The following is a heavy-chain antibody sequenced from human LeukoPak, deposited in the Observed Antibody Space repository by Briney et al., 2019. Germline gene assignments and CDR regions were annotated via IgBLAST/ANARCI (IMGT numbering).Heavy chain of an antibody. D-gene: IGHD5-18*01. J-gene: IGHJ4*02. Sequence: LPLTCTVSGGSLSSYHWSWIRQAPGKGLEWVSYISSSGSTIYYADSVKGRFTISRDNSKNTLYLQMNSLRPEDTAVYYCAKDPRDHSYGWSWRYFDYWGQGTLVTVSS. CDR2: ISSSGSTI. CDR3: AKDPRDHSYGWSWRYFDY. V-gene: IGHV3-11*04. CDR1: GGSLSSYH.